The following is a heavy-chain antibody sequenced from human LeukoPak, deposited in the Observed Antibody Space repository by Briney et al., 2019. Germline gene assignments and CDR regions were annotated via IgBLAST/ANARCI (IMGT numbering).Heavy chain of an antibody. J-gene: IGHJ4*02. Sequence: VISYDGSNKYYADSVKGRFTISGDNSKNTLYLQVNSLRAEDTAVYYCAKGLGWLQPFDYWGQGTLVTVSS. D-gene: IGHD5-24*01. V-gene: IGHV3-30*18. CDR3: AKGLGWLQPFDY. CDR2: ISYDGSNK.